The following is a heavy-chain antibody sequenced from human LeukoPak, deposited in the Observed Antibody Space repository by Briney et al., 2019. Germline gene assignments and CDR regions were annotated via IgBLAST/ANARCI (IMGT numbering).Heavy chain of an antibody. Sequence: GRSLRLSCAASGFTFNSYGMHWVRQAPGKGLEWVAVIWYDGSNNYYADSVKGRFTISRDNSKNTLYLQMNSLTAEDTAVYYCARDLTGTTYLDYWGQGTLVTVSS. V-gene: IGHV3-33*01. CDR3: ARDLTGTTYLDY. J-gene: IGHJ4*02. D-gene: IGHD1-1*01. CDR1: GFTFNSYG. CDR2: IWYDGSNN.